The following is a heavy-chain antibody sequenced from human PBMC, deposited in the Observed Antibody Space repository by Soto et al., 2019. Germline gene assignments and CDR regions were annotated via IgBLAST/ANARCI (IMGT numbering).Heavy chain of an antibody. Sequence: GGSLRFSCIASVFSFSNYAMSLVRQGPGKGLEWVSTIDGSGGITYYADSVKGRFTISRENSRNTVYLQMNSLRGDDTALYYCVKNSGWFHTWRKGEPVTVSS. CDR1: VFSFSNYA. CDR2: IDGSGGIT. J-gene: IGHJ5*02. CDR3: VKNSGWFHT. D-gene: IGHD3-10*01. V-gene: IGHV3-23*01.